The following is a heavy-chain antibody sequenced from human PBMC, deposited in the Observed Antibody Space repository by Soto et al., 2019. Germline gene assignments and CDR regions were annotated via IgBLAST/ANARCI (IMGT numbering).Heavy chain of an antibody. J-gene: IGHJ4*02. Sequence: GGSLRLSCAASGFSFDEYTMHWVRQAQGKGLKWVPAITGSCGSTYYADSVKGRFTISRDNSKNTLYLQMNTLSSAYTAVYYRGKVPHPRVGGVISDYWGQGTLVTVAS. CDR1: GFSFDEYT. CDR2: ITGSCGST. CDR3: GKVPHPRVGGVISDY. V-gene: IGHV3-23*01. D-gene: IGHD3-10*01.